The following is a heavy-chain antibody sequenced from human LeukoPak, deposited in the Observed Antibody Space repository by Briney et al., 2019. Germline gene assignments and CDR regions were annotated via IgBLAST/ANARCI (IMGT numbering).Heavy chain of an antibody. CDR1: GYTFNSYW. CDR2: IYPGDSNS. CDR3: ARRRAVAGTYYFDL. J-gene: IGHJ4*02. V-gene: IGHV5-51*01. Sequence: GESLKISCKGSGYTFNSYWIGWVRQMPGKGLEWMGIIYPGDSNSRYSPSFQGQVTTLVDKSISTAYLQWSSLKASDTAMYYCARRRAVAGTYYFDLWGQGTLVTVSS. D-gene: IGHD6-19*01.